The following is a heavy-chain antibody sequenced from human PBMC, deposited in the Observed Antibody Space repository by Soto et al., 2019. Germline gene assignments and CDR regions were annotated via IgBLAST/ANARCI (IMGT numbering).Heavy chain of an antibody. V-gene: IGHV4-59*12. D-gene: IGHD1-26*01. J-gene: IGHJ4*02. CDR3: AREKYPGIVDY. Sequence: SETLSLTCAVSGDSISSYYCMWIRQPPGKGLEWIGYIYYSGSTYYNPSLKSRVTISVDTSKNQFSLKLSSVTAADTAVYYCAREKYPGIVDYWGQGTLVTVSS. CDR2: IYYSGST. CDR1: GDSISSYY.